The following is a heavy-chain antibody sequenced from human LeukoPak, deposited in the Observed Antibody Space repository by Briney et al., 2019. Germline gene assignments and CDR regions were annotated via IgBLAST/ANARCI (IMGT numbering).Heavy chain of an antibody. CDR1: GGSISSYY. J-gene: IGHJ6*03. CDR3: ARHGLAYYYMDV. V-gene: IGHV4-4*09. Sequence: SETLSLTCTVSGGSISSYYWSWIRQPPGKGLEWIGYIYTSGSTNYNPSLKSRVTISVDTSKNQFSLKLSSVTAADTAVYYCARHGLAYYYMDVWSKGTTVTVSS. D-gene: IGHD3-10*01. CDR2: IYTSGST.